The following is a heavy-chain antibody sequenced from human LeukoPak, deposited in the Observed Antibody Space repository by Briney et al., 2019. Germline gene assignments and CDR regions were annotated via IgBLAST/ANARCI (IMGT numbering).Heavy chain of an antibody. CDR3: ARLWFGYYYYGMDV. V-gene: IGHV4-4*02. CDR1: GGSISSSNW. J-gene: IGHJ6*02. Sequence: SGTLSLTCAGSGGSISSSNWWSWVRQPPGKGLEWIGEIYHSGSTNYNPSLKSRVTISVDKSKNQFSLKLSSVTAADTAVYYCARLWFGYYYYGMDVWGQGTTVTVSS. D-gene: IGHD3-10*01. CDR2: IYHSGST.